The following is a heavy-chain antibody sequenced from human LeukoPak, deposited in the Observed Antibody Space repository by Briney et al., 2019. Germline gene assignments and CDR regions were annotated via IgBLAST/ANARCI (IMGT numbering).Heavy chain of an antibody. CDR3: ARGKGRAARPFDY. Sequence: PGGSLRLSCAASGFTFSSYAMHWVRQAPGKGLEYVSAISSNGGSTYYANSVKGRFTISRDNSKNTLYLQMGSLRAEDMAVYYCARGKGRAARPFDYWGQGTLVTVSS. CDR1: GFTFSSYA. CDR2: ISSNGGST. J-gene: IGHJ4*02. V-gene: IGHV3-64*01. D-gene: IGHD6-6*01.